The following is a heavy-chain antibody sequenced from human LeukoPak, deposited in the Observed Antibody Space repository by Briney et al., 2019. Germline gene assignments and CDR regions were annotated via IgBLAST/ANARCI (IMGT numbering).Heavy chain of an antibody. CDR1: GFIFSSFW. CDR2: INSDGRKT. D-gene: IGHD3-10*01. CDR3: WAYYYGSGTAFDI. Sequence: GGSLRLSCAASGFIFSSFWMHWVRQVPGKGLVWVSHINSDGRKTDYADSVRGRFTISRDNAKNTLYLQMNRLTVEDTAVYYCWAYYYGSGTAFDIWGQGTMVTVSS. V-gene: IGHV3-74*01. J-gene: IGHJ3*02.